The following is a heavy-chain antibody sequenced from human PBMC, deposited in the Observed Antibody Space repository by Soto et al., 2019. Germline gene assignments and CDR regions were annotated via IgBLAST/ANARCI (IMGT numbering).Heavy chain of an antibody. CDR2: ISSSSSTI. V-gene: IGHV3-48*01. Sequence: EVQLVESGGGLVQPGGSLRLSCAASGFTFSSYSMNWVRQAPGKGLEWVSYISSSSSTIYYADSVKGRFTISRDNAKNSLELQMNSLRAEDTAVYYCARRYCSGGSCYPADYYYYYYMDVWGKGTTVTVSS. CDR3: ARRYCSGGSCYPADYYYYYYMDV. CDR1: GFTFSSYS. D-gene: IGHD2-15*01. J-gene: IGHJ6*03.